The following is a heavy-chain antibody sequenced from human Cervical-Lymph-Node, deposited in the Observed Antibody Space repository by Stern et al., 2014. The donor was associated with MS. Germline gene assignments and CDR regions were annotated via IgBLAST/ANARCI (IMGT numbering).Heavy chain of an antibody. CDR1: GYTVTNYY. CDR2: INSNGGGT. CDR3: ARDMSAVTTPYFDY. V-gene: IGHV1-2*02. Sequence: VQLVESGAEVKRPGASVKVSCKTSGYTVTNYYIHWVRQAPGQGLEWMGWINSNGGGTSSAQKFQGRVTMTSDTSISTIYMDLTRLTSDDTAIYYCARDMSAVTTPYFDYWGLGTLVTVSS. D-gene: IGHD4-17*01. J-gene: IGHJ4*02.